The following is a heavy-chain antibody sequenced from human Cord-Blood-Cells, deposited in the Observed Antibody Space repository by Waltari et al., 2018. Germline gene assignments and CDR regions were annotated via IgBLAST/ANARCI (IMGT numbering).Heavy chain of an antibody. CDR1: GYTFTGYY. CDR2: INPTSGGT. Sequence: QVQLVQSGAEVKKPGASVKVSCKASGYTFTGYYMHWVRQAPGQGLEWMGWINPTSGGTNYAQKFQGRVTMTRDTSISTAYMELSRLRSDDTAVYYCATKAGRSSGWYDYWGQGTLVTVSS. D-gene: IGHD6-19*01. J-gene: IGHJ4*02. CDR3: ATKAGRSSGWYDY. V-gene: IGHV1-2*02.